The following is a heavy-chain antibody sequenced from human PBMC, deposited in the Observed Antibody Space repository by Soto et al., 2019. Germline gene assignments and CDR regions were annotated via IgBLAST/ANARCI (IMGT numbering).Heavy chain of an antibody. Sequence: SETLSLTCAVSGGSISSGGYSWSWIRQPPGKGLEWIGYIYHSGSTYYNPSLKSRVTISVDTSKNQFSLKLSSVTAADTAVYYCARSAIIGRDGYNPLAYWGQGSLVTVSS. V-gene: IGHV4-30-2*05. J-gene: IGHJ4*02. CDR2: IYHSGST. CDR1: GGSISSGGYS. D-gene: IGHD5-12*01. CDR3: ARSAIIGRDGYNPLAY.